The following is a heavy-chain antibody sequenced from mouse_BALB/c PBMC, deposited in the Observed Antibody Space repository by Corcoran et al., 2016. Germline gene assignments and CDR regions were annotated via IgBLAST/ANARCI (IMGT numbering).Heavy chain of an antibody. D-gene: IGHD4-1*01. V-gene: IGHV14-1*02. CDR3: AGGTFAY. CDR1: GFNIKDYY. Sequence: EVQLQQSGAELVRPGALVKLSCKASGFNIKDYYMHWVKQRPEQGLEWIGWIDPENGNTIYDPKFQGKASITADTSSNTAYLQLSSLTSEDTAVYYCAGGTFAYWGQGTLVTVSA. CDR2: IDPENGNT. J-gene: IGHJ3*01.